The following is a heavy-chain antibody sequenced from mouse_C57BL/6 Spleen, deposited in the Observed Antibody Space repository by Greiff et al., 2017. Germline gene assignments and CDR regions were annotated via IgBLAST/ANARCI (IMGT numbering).Heavy chain of an antibody. CDR2: IYPRSGNT. J-gene: IGHJ2*01. D-gene: IGHD2-1*01. Sequence: VKLQESGAELARPGASVKLSCKASGYTFTSYGISWVKQRTGQGLEWIGEIYPRSGNTYYNEKFKGKATLTADKSSSTAYMELRSLTSEDSAVYFCGRSPSDGTGDYWGQGTTLTVSS. CDR3: GRSPSDGTGDY. CDR1: GYTFTSYG. V-gene: IGHV1-81*01.